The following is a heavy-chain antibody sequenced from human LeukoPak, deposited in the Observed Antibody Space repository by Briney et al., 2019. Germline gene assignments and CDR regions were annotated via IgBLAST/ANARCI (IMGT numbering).Heavy chain of an antibody. CDR1: GFTFSSYW. J-gene: IGHJ2*01. Sequence: PGGSLRLSCAVSGFTFSSYWMGWVRQAPGKGLAWVANINQDESSKYYEDSVKGRFTISRDNAKNSLYLQMNSLRAEDTAVYYCARVGRYCSGGSCYSKKYFDLWGRGTLVTVSS. V-gene: IGHV3-7*01. CDR3: ARVGRYCSGGSCYSKKYFDL. D-gene: IGHD2-15*01. CDR2: INQDESSK.